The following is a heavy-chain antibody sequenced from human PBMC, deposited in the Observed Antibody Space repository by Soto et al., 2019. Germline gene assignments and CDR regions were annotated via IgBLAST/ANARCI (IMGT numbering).Heavy chain of an antibody. CDR1: GRSISSYY. CDR2: IYYSGST. V-gene: IGHV4-59*01. CDR3: ARVRTEGYCISTSCYEAYFDY. Sequence: PSETLCLTCTVSGRSISSYYWRWIRQPPGKGLEWIGYIYYSGSTNYNPSLKSRVTISVDTSKNQFSLKLSSVTAADTAVYYCARVRTEGYCISTSCYEAYFDYWGQGTLVTVS. D-gene: IGHD2-2*01. J-gene: IGHJ4*02.